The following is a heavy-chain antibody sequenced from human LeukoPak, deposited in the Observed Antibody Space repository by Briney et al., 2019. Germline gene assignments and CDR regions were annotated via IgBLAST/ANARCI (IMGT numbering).Heavy chain of an antibody. CDR2: SSSSGNT. D-gene: IGHD6-19*01. J-gene: IGHJ4*02. Sequence: AETLSLTCTVSGGYISSYYWTWIRQPPGKGLEWIGYSSSSGNTNYNPSLKSRVTISVDMSKNQFSLRLSSVTAADTVVYYCARAGSGWSFDYWGQGTLVTVSS. CDR1: GGYISSYY. CDR3: ARAGSGWSFDY. V-gene: IGHV4-59*01.